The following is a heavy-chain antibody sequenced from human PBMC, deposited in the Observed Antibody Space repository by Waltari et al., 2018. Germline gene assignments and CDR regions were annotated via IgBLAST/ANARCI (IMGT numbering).Heavy chain of an antibody. CDR3: ARAGIAAAGFDY. D-gene: IGHD6-13*01. V-gene: IGHV1-3*01. CDR2: INAGNGNT. J-gene: IGHJ4*02. CDR1: GYTFTSYA. Sequence: QVQLVQSGAEVKKPGASVKVSCKASGYTFTSYAMHWVRQAPGQRLEWMGWINAGNGNTKYSQKFQGRVTITTDESTSTAYMELSSLRSEDTAVYYCARAGIAAAGFDYWGQGTLVTVSS.